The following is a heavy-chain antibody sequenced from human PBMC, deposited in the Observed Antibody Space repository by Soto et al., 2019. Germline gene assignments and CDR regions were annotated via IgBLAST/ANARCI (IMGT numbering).Heavy chain of an antibody. V-gene: IGHV4-34*01. CDR2: VNHSGST. J-gene: IGHJ6*02. Sequence: SETLSLTCAVYGGSFSGYYWSWIRQPPGKGLEWIGEVNHSGSTNYNPSLKSRVTISVDTSKNQFSLKLSSVTAADTAVYYCARVLYSSSWYLFYYGMDVWGQGTTVIGSS. CDR3: ARVLYSSSWYLFYYGMDV. CDR1: GGSFSGYY. D-gene: IGHD6-13*01.